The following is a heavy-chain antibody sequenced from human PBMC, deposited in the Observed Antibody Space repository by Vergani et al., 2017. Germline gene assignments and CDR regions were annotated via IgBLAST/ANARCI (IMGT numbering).Heavy chain of an antibody. V-gene: IGHV5-51*01. CDR2: IYPGDSDT. CDR1: GYSFTSYW. D-gene: IGHD5-12*01. CDR3: ARLSGYDPWYYYYMDV. J-gene: IGHJ6*03. Sequence: EVQLVQSGAAVKKPGESLKISCTGSGYSFTSYWIGWVRQMPGKGLEWMGIIYPGDSDTRYSPSFQGQVTISADKSISTAYLQWSSLNASDTAMYYCARLSGYDPWYYYYMDVWGKGTTVTVSS.